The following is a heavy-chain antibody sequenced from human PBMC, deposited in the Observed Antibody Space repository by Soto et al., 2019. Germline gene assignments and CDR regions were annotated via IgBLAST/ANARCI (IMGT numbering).Heavy chain of an antibody. Sequence: GASVKVSCKASGYTFTGYYMHWVRQAPRKGLEWMGWINPNSGGTNYAQKFQGGVTMTRDTSISTTYMELSRLRSDDTAVYYCAREFLDNHIVVVPAAIRPGVYYYYYGMDVWGQGTTVTVSS. J-gene: IGHJ6*02. CDR3: AREFLDNHIVVVPAAIRPGVYYYYYGMDV. CDR1: GYTFTGYY. D-gene: IGHD2-2*02. V-gene: IGHV1-2*02. CDR2: INPNSGGT.